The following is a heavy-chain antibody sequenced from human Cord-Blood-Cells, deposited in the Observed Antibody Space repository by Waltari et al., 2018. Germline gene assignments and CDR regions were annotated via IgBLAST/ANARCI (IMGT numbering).Heavy chain of an antibody. D-gene: IGHD3-3*01. CDR3: ARGRFLEWLLFDY. CDR1: GGSISSGGYS. CDR2: IDHVGST. J-gene: IGHJ4*02. Sequence: QLQLQESGSGLVKPSQTLSLTCAVSGGSISSGGYSWSWIRQPPGKGLEWIGYIDHVGSTYDNPSLKSLVTISVDRAKNQFSLKLSAVTAADTAVYYCARGRFLEWLLFDYWGQGTLVTVSS. V-gene: IGHV4-30-2*01.